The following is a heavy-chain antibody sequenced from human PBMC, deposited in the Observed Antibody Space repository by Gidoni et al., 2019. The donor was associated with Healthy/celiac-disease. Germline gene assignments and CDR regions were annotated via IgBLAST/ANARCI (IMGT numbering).Heavy chain of an antibody. V-gene: IGHV4-39*07. CDR1: GGSISSSSYY. CDR2: IYYSGST. J-gene: IGHJ5*02. Sequence: QLQLQESGPGLVKPSETLSLTCTVSGGSISSSSYYWGWIRQPPGKGLEWIGSIYYSGSTYYNPSLKSRVTISVDTSKNQFSLKLSSVTAADTAVYYCARAVGWVVVVPAASWFDPWGQGTLVTVSS. D-gene: IGHD2-2*01. CDR3: ARAVGWVVVVPAASWFDP.